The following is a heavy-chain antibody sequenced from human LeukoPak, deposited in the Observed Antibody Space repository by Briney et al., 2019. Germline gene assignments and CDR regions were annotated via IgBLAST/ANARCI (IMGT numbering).Heavy chain of an antibody. Sequence: PSETLSLTCTVSGGSVSSSSHYWAWIRQPPGKGLEWIGSINYSGSTYYNPSLKSRITISVDTSKNQFSLKLSSVTAADTAVYYCVREHSRSADYWGQGTLVTVSS. D-gene: IGHD6-6*01. CDR3: VREHSRSADY. CDR2: INYSGST. J-gene: IGHJ4*02. CDR1: GGSVSSSSHY. V-gene: IGHV4-39*07.